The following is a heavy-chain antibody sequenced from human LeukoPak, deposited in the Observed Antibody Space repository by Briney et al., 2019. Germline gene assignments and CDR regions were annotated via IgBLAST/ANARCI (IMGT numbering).Heavy chain of an antibody. CDR1: GGTFSSYA. CDR2: IIPIFGTA. D-gene: IGHD6-13*01. CDR3: ARAASYSSSWYPYYYYYMDV. J-gene: IGHJ6*03. Sequence: SVKVSCKASGGTFSSYAISWVRQAPGQGLEWMGGIIPIFGTANYAQKFQGRVTITADESTSTAYMELSSLRSEDTAVYYCARAASYSSSWYPYYYYYMDVWGKGTTVTISS. V-gene: IGHV1-69*13.